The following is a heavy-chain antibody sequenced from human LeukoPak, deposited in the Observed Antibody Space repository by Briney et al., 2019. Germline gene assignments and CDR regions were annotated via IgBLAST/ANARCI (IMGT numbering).Heavy chain of an antibody. CDR3: AKDRGIISDY. D-gene: IGHD3-10*01. CDR2: MYTLGNT. V-gene: IGHV3-53*01. J-gene: IGHJ4*02. CDR1: GFTVSTNY. Sequence: PGGSLRLSCAASGFTVSTNYMTWIRQAPGKGLEWVSVMYTLGNTNYADSVRGRFTISRDNSKNTLYLQMNSLRAEDTAVYYCAKDRGIISDYWGQGTLVTVSS.